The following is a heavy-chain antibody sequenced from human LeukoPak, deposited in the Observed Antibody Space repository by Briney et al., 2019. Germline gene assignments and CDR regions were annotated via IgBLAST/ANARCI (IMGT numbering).Heavy chain of an antibody. CDR1: GGSISSYY. CDR2: IYYSGST. Sequence: PSETLSLTCTVSGGSISSYYWSWIRQPPGKGLEWIGYIYYSGSTNYNPSLKSRVTISVDTSKNQFSLKLSSVTAADTAVYYCARGGKWELSFWSAALDIWGQGTMVTVSS. V-gene: IGHV4-59*08. D-gene: IGHD1-26*01. CDR3: ARGGKWELSFWSAALDI. J-gene: IGHJ3*02.